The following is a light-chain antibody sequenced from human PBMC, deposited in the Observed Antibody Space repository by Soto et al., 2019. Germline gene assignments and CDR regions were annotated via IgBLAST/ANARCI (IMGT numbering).Light chain of an antibody. J-gene: IGKJ2*01. CDR1: QGISSA. Sequence: AIQLTQSPSSLSASVGDRVTITCRASQGISSALAWYQQKPGKAPKLLIYDASSLESGVPSRFSGSGSGTDFTLTISSLQPDDFATYYCQQFNNYPPLYTFGQGTKLEIK. CDR3: QQFNNYPPLYT. V-gene: IGKV1D-13*01. CDR2: DAS.